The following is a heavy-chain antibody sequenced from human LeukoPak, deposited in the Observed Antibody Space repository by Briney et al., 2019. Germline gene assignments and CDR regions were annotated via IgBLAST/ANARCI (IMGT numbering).Heavy chain of an antibody. J-gene: IGHJ4*02. CDR2: ILQSGGTT. V-gene: IGHV3-23*01. CDR1: GFTFNNFA. D-gene: IGHD5-24*01. CDR3: AKDAIRGDGYWEFDY. Sequence: GGSLRLSCAASGFTFNNFAMSWVRQAPGKGLEWVSGILQSGGTTYYADSVKGRFTISRDNSENTLYLQMNSLRVEDTAIYFCAKDAIRGDGYWEFDYWGQGALVTVSS.